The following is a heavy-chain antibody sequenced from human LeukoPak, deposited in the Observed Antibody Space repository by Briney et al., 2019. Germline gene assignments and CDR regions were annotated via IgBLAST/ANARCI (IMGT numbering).Heavy chain of an antibody. CDR1: GYTFTGYY. V-gene: IGHV1-2*02. Sequence: ASVKVSCKASGYTFTGYYMHWVRQAPGQGLEWMGWINPNSGGTNYAQKFQGRVTMTRDTSISTAYMELSRLRPDDTAVYYCARSIAAAGTRRYYGMDVWGQGTTVTVSS. CDR3: ARSIAAAGTRRYYGMDV. CDR2: INPNSGGT. D-gene: IGHD6-13*01. J-gene: IGHJ6*02.